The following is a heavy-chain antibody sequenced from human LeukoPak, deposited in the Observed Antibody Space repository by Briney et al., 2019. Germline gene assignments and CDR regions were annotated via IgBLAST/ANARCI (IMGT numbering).Heavy chain of an antibody. CDR1: GFTFSSYS. D-gene: IGHD3-3*01. V-gene: IGHV3-48*01. J-gene: IGHJ5*02. CDR3: AIFRSYDFWSGRKELGWFGP. Sequence: PGGSLRLFCAASGFTFSSYSLNWVRQAPGKGLEGVSYISSSSSIKYYADPVEGRFTISRDNAKHSLYLHKNSVSAEDAAVYCCAIFRSYDFWSGRKELGWFGPWGQGTLGTVSS. CDR2: ISSSSSIK.